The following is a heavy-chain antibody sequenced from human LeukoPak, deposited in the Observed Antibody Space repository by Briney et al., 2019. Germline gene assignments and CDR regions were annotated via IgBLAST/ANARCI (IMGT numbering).Heavy chain of an antibody. D-gene: IGHD6-19*01. CDR2: ISSSSSYI. V-gene: IGHV3-21*01. Sequence: GGSLRLSCAASGFTFSSYSMNWVRQAPGKGLEWVSSISSSSSYIYYADSVKGRFTISRDNAKNSLYLQMNSLRAEDTAVYYCARSSEGYSSGWYGDWGQGTLVTVSS. J-gene: IGHJ4*02. CDR3: ARSSEGYSSGWYGD. CDR1: GFTFSSYS.